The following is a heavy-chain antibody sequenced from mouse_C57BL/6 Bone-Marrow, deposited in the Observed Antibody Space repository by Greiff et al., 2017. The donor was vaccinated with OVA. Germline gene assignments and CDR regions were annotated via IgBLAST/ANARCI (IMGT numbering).Heavy chain of an antibody. CDR1: GFNFTDYY. D-gene: IGHD2-4*01. CDR3: ADDYDAYAMDY. CDR2: IDPEDGET. V-gene: IGHV14-2*01. J-gene: IGHJ4*01. Sequence: VQLQQSGAELVKPGASVKLSCTASGFNFTDYYMHWVKQRPEQGLEWIGRIDPEDGETKYAPKFKGKATITADTSSNTAYLQLSSLTSEDTAVYYCADDYDAYAMDYWGQGTSVTVSS.